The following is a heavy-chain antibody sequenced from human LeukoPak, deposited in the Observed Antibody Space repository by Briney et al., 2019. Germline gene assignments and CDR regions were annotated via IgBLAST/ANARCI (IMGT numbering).Heavy chain of an antibody. Sequence: SETLSLTCTVSGGSVSSGSYYWSWLRQPPGKGLEWIGYIYYSGSTNYNPSLKSRVTISVDTSKNQFSLKLSSVTAADTAVYYCARAGVSQWLVRSDNWFDPWGQGTLVTVSS. CDR1: GGSVSSGSYY. V-gene: IGHV4-61*01. CDR3: ARAGVSQWLVRSDNWFDP. D-gene: IGHD6-19*01. J-gene: IGHJ5*02. CDR2: IYYSGST.